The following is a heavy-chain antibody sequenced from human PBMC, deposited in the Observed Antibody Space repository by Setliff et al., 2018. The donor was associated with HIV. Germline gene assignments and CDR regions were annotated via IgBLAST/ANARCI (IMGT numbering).Heavy chain of an antibody. Sequence: SETLSLTCTVSSGSISSGTYYWSWIRQYPGKGLEWIGYIDYSGSAFYNPSLKSRITITRDTSKNQFSLKMNSVTAADTAVYYCAREGKTALVTKYFDYWGHGKLVTVSA. CDR1: SGSISSGTYY. V-gene: IGHV4-31*03. D-gene: IGHD5-18*01. J-gene: IGHJ4*01. CDR3: AREGKTALVTKYFDY. CDR2: IDYSGSA.